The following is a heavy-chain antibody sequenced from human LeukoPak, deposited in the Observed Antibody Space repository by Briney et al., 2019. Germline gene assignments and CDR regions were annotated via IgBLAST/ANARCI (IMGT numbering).Heavy chain of an antibody. Sequence: GGSLRLSCAASGFTFSSYSMNWVRQAPGKGLEWVSSISSSSSYIYYADSVKGRFTISRDNSKNTLYLQMNSLRAEDTAVYYCAGSSGSNYYYVDVWGKGTTVTISS. CDR1: GFTFSSYS. CDR3: AGSSGSNYYYVDV. V-gene: IGHV3-21*01. D-gene: IGHD6-19*01. J-gene: IGHJ6*03. CDR2: ISSSSSYI.